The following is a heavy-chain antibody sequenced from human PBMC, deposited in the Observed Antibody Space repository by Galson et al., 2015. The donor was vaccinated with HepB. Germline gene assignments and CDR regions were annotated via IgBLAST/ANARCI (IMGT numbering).Heavy chain of an antibody. D-gene: IGHD3-3*01. CDR1: GYSFTNYW. Sequence: QSGAEVKKPGESLRISCKASGYSFTNYWITWVRQMPGKGLEWMGKIDLSDSYTYYSPSFEGHVTISVDRSISTVYLQWSSLEASDTAMYYCARRNDFWSGYYRYWGQGTLVTVSS. CDR3: ARRNDFWSGYYRY. V-gene: IGHV5-10-1*01. CDR2: IDLSDSYT. J-gene: IGHJ4*02.